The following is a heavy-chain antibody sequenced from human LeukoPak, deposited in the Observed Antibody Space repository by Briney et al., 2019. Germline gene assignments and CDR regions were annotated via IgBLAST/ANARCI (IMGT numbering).Heavy chain of an antibody. CDR1: GVSISPYY. CDR3: ASLSAAVHLGAFDL. J-gene: IGHJ3*01. CDR2: IHTSGSN. Sequence: PSETLSLTCAVSGVSISPYYWAWIRQPPGKGLEWIGYIHTSGSNNQYPSLKSRVTISVDKSKNPFALRLSSVPAADTAVYYCASLSAAVHLGAFDLWGQGTMVTVSS. D-gene: IGHD3-3*01. V-gene: IGHV4-4*09.